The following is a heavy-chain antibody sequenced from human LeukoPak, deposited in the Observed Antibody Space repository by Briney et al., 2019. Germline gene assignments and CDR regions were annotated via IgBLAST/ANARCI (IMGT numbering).Heavy chain of an antibody. Sequence: GGSLRLSCAASGFTFSTYALHWVRQVPGKGLEYVSPISSIGGTTYYANSVKGRFTISRDNSKNTLYLQMGSLKPEDTAVYYCARVGDNTAFDYWGQGTLVTVSS. CDR3: ARVGDNTAFDY. V-gene: IGHV3-64*01. CDR1: GFTFSTYA. CDR2: ISSIGGTT. J-gene: IGHJ4*02. D-gene: IGHD2-21*01.